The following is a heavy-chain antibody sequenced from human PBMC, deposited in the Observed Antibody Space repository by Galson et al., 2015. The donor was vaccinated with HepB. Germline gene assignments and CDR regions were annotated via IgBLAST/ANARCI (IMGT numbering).Heavy chain of an antibody. J-gene: IGHJ3*02. CDR1: GFSLNTSGVA. Sequence: PALVKPTQTLTLTCTFSGFSLNTSGVAVGWIRQPPGKALDWLTLIYWDDDKFYSPSLKSRLTITKDTSKNQVVLTMTNIDPVDTGTYYCAHRRAYDNSGHEYAFDIWGQGTMVTVSA. CDR2: IYWDDDK. CDR3: AHRRAYDNSGHEYAFDI. V-gene: IGHV2-5*02. D-gene: IGHD3-22*01.